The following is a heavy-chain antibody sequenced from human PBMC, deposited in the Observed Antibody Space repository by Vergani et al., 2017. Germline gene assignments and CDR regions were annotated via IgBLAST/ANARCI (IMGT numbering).Heavy chain of an antibody. CDR2: ISYDGSNK. D-gene: IGHD1-26*01. Sequence: QVQLVESGGGVVQPGRSLRLSCAASGFTFSSYGMHWVRQAPGKGLEWVAVISYDGSNKYYADSVKGRFTISRDNSKNTLYLQMNSLRAEDTAVYYCAKDSGSYPDYCDYWGQGTLVTVSS. V-gene: IGHV3-30*18. J-gene: IGHJ4*02. CDR3: AKDSGSYPDYCDY. CDR1: GFTFSSYG.